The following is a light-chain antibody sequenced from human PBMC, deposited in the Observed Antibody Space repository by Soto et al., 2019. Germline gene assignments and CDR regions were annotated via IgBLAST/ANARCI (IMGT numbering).Light chain of an antibody. Sequence: QSVLTQPPSASGSPGQSVTISCTGTSSDIGSFIYVSWYQQHPGKAPKLMLYEVTKRPSGVPDRFSGSKSGDTASLTVSGLQAEDEADYYCSSYAGSNNLIFGGGTKLNVL. J-gene: IGLJ2*01. CDR2: EVT. V-gene: IGLV2-8*01. CDR3: SSYAGSNNLI. CDR1: SSDIGSFIY.